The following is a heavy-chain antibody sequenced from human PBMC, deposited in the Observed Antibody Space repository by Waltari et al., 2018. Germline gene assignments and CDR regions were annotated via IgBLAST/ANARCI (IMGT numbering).Heavy chain of an antibody. CDR2: INRSGST. Sequence: QVQLQQWGAGLLKPSETLSVTCDVFDDSFLKYYWAWIPQSPGKGMEWIGEINRSGSTNYNPSLKGRVTISLDMSKKQVSLRVTSVTAADTAVYYCAREYSSFEPIFDYWGRGTLVTVSS. CDR3: AREYSSFEPIFDY. D-gene: IGHD5-12*01. J-gene: IGHJ4*02. CDR1: DDSFLKYY. V-gene: IGHV4-34*02.